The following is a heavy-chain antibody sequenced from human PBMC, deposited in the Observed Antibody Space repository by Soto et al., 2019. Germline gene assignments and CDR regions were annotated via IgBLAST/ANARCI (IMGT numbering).Heavy chain of an antibody. CDR2: INPSTGST. D-gene: IGHD3-10*01. J-gene: IGHJ6*02. Sequence: GASVKVSCKASGYSFTTYFMHCVLQAPGQGLDWMGRINPSTGSTSYAQKFQGRVTMTRDTSTSTVYVELSSLRSEDTAVFYCARGSGSFIYGMDVWGQGTKVTVSS. V-gene: IGHV1-46*01. CDR1: GYSFTTYF. CDR3: ARGSGSFIYGMDV.